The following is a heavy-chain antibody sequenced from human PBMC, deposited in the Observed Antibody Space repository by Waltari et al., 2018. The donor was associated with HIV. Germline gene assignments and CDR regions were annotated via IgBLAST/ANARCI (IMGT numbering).Heavy chain of an antibody. CDR2: LDAEDCET. Sequence: QVQLVQSGAEVKKPGASVKVSCKVSGYTLTELSMHWVRQAPGKGLEWMGGLDAEDCETNDAQKFQGRGTMTEETSTDTAYRELSSLRAEDTAVYYCASTLGYSYGYVRAFDIWGQGTMVTVSS. V-gene: IGHV1-24*01. D-gene: IGHD5-18*01. J-gene: IGHJ3*02. CDR3: ASTLGYSYGYVRAFDI. CDR1: GYTLTELS.